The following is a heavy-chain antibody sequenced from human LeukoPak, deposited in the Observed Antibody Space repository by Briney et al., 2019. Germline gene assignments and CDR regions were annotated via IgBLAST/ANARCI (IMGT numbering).Heavy chain of an antibody. V-gene: IGHV3-64*01. CDR2: ISSNGGST. Sequence: PGGSLRLSCAASGFTFSSYAMHWVRQAPGKGLEYVSTISSNGGSTYYGNSVKGRFTISRDNSKNTLYLQMGSLRAEDMAVYYCARESRRNGYNPFDYWGQGTLVTVSS. CDR1: GFTFSSYA. J-gene: IGHJ4*02. D-gene: IGHD5-24*01. CDR3: ARESRRNGYNPFDY.